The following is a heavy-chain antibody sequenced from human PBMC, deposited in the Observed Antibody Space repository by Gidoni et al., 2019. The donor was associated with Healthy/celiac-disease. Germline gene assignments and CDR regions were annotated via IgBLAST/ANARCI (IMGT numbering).Heavy chain of an antibody. Sequence: QVQLLQSGAEVKKPGASVNVSCNASGYTFTSYGISWVRQAPGQGLEWMGWISAYNGNTNYAQKLQGRVTMTTDTSTSTGYMELRSLRSDDTAVYYCARASQVEYSSSSELEYWGQGTLVTVSS. J-gene: IGHJ4*02. CDR1: GYTFTSYG. D-gene: IGHD6-6*01. CDR2: ISAYNGNT. CDR3: ARASQVEYSSSSELEY. V-gene: IGHV1-18*01.